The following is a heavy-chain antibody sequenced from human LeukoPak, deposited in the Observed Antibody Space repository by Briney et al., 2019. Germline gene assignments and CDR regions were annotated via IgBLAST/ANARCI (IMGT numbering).Heavy chain of an antibody. V-gene: IGHV4-34*01. CDR2: INHSGST. CDR1: GGSISGYY. D-gene: IGHD4-11*01. J-gene: IGHJ4*02. CDR3: ASDYSNYGVDY. Sequence: SETLSLTCTVSGGSISGYYWSWIRQPPGKGLEWIGEINHSGSTNYNPSLKSRVTISVDTSKNQFSLKLSSVTAADTAVYYCASDYSNYGVDYWGQGTLVTVSS.